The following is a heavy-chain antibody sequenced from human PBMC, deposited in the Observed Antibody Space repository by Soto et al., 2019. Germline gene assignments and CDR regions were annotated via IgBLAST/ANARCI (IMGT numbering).Heavy chain of an antibody. CDR2: MNPNSGNT. CDR3: ASTIAAAYFRGPKNWFDP. J-gene: IGHJ5*02. Sequence: ASVKVSCKASGYTFTSYDINWVRQATGQGLEWMGWMNPNSGNTGYAQKFQGRVTMTRNTSISTAYMELSSLRSEDTAVYCCASTIAAAYFRGPKNWFDPWGQGTLVTVSS. CDR1: GYTFTSYD. D-gene: IGHD6-13*01. V-gene: IGHV1-8*01.